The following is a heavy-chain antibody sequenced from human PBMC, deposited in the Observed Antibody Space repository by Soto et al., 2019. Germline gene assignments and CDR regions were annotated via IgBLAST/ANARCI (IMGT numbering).Heavy chain of an antibody. J-gene: IGHJ6*03. CDR1: GFTFSSYG. CDR3: ARDQYDFWSGLQQYYYDYMDV. V-gene: IGHV3-33*01. Sequence: QVQLVESGGGVVQPGRSLRLSCAASGFTFSSYGMHWVRQAPGKGLEWVAVIWYDGSNKYYADSVKSRFTISRDNSKNTLYLQMNSLRAEDTAVYYCARDQYDFWSGLQQYYYDYMDVWGKGTTVTVSS. CDR2: IWYDGSNK. D-gene: IGHD3-3*01.